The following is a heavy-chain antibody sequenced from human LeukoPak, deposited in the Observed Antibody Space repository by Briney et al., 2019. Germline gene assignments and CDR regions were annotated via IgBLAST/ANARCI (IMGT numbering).Heavy chain of an antibody. CDR2: ISSSSSYI. CDR3: ARPTYSGSYYWFDY. V-gene: IGHV3-21*01. CDR1: GFTFSSYI. J-gene: IGHJ4*02. D-gene: IGHD1-26*01. Sequence: GGSLRLSCAASGFTFSSYIMNWVRQAPGKGLEWVSSISSSSSYIYYADSVKGRFTISRDNAKNSLYLQMSSLRAEDTAVYYCARPTYSGSYYWFDYWGQGTLVTVSS.